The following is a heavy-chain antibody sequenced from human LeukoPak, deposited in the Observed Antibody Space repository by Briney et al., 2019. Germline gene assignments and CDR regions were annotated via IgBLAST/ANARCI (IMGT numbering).Heavy chain of an antibody. V-gene: IGHV3-30*04. CDR2: LSSDGSKK. D-gene: IGHD4-23*01. CDR3: ARGAHKRDDYGGFFDY. CDR1: GFTFRSFS. Sequence: SGGALRLSCEVSGFTFRSFSMHRGRQAPGQGLGWGGGLSSDGSKKDYADSVKVRFTISRDNSKNTLYLQMNSLRAEDTAVYYCARGAHKRDDYGGFFDYWGQGTLVTVSS. J-gene: IGHJ4*02.